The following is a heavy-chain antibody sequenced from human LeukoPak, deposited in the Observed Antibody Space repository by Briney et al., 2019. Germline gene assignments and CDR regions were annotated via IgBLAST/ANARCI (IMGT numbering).Heavy chain of an antibody. CDR3: ARGVGGYFSYYFDY. V-gene: IGHV3-30*03. CDR2: ISYDGSNK. J-gene: IGHJ4*02. Sequence: GGSLRLSCAASGFTFSSYGMHWVRQAPGKGLEWVAVISYDGSNKYYADSVKGRFTISRDNSKNTLYLQMNSLRAEDTAVYYCARGVGGYFSYYFDYWGQGALVTVSS. D-gene: IGHD3-22*01. CDR1: GFTFSSYG.